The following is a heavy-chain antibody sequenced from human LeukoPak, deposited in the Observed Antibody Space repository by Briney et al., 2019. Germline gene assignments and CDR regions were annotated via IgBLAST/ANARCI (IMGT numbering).Heavy chain of an antibody. CDR1: GGSMNNYY. Sequence: SETLSLTCSVSGGSMNNYYWNWIRQSAGKGPDYIGRIFSRGDTYYNPSLETRVIISVDTSKNQFSLKLTSVTAADTAVYYCARGMHYYGSGSYGWFDSWGQGVLVTVSS. D-gene: IGHD3-10*01. CDR3: ARGMHYYGSGSYGWFDS. CDR2: IFSRGDT. V-gene: IGHV4-4*07. J-gene: IGHJ5*01.